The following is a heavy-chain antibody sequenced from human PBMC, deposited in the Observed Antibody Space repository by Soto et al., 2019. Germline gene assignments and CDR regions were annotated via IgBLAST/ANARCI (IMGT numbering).Heavy chain of an antibody. V-gene: IGHV4-30-4*08. CDR2: ISYNGGT. Sequence: PSETLSLTCTVSGGSISSYYWSWIRQPPGKGLEWIGYISYNGGTYYTPSLKSRVTISLDSSKNQFSLNLSSVTAADTAVYYCARDYRGYTYGYPWGQGTLVTV. J-gene: IGHJ5*02. D-gene: IGHD5-18*01. CDR1: GGSISSYY. CDR3: ARDYRGYTYGYP.